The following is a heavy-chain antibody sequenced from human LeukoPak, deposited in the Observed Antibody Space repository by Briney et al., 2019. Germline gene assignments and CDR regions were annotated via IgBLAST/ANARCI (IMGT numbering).Heavy chain of an antibody. CDR2: IKEDANEE. CDR3: ARAGYCTSNSCYSPNFYYMDV. J-gene: IGHJ6*03. CDR1: GFTFRSYR. Sequence: PGGSLRLSCAASGFTFRSYRMSWVRQAPGKGLEWVANIKEDANEEYYVDAVRGRFIISRDNAKNSLFLQTYSLRADDTAVHYCARAGYCTSNSCYSPNFYYMDVWGKGTTVAVSS. V-gene: IGHV3-7*01. D-gene: IGHD2-2*01.